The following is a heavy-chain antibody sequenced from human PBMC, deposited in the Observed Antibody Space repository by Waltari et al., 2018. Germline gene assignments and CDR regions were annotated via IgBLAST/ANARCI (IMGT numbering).Heavy chain of an antibody. CDR2: IWDDGSNK. Sequence: QVQLVESGGGVVQPGRSLRLSCAASGFTFSSYGMHWVRQAPGKGLEWVAVIWDDGSNKYYADAVKGRFTISRDNSKNTLYLQRNSLRAEDTAVYYCARTGTSGMDVWGQGTTVTVSS. CDR3: ARTGTSGMDV. J-gene: IGHJ6*02. CDR1: GFTFSSYG. D-gene: IGHD4-17*01. V-gene: IGHV3-33*01.